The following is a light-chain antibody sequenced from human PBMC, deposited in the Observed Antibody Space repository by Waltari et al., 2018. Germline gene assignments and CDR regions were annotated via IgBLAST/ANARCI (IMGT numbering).Light chain of an antibody. Sequence: LTQSPATLSLSPGETATLSCRASQSISKYLVWYQQRPGHAPRLLIYATFTRATGVPDRFSGSGYGTDFTLTISRLEPEDFAVYYCQNYERLPVTFGQGTKVEIK. CDR1: QSISKY. CDR3: QNYERLPVT. CDR2: ATF. J-gene: IGKJ1*01. V-gene: IGKV3-20*01.